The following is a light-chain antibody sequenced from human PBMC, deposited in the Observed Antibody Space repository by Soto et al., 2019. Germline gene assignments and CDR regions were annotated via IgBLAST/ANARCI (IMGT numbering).Light chain of an antibody. CDR3: QYNTDWPPST. CDR1: QSVGRY. J-gene: IGKJ2*01. CDR2: ASS. V-gene: IGKV3-11*02. Sequence: EMALTQSPATLSLSPGDRATLSCRATQSVGRYFAWYHQRPGQAPRLLIYASSNRVTGIPARFSGNGSGRDFTLTISCLEPEDLAVDYCQYNTDWPPSTFGQGTTLEI.